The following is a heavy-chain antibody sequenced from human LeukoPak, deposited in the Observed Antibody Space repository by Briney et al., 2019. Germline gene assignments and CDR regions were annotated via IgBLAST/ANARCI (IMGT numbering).Heavy chain of an antibody. CDR1: GGSISSGDYY. J-gene: IGHJ4*02. V-gene: IGHV4-30-4*01. Sequence: SQTLSLTCAVSGGSISSGDYYWSWIRQPPGKGLEWIGYIYYSGSTYYNPSLKSRVTISVDASKNQFSLKLSSVTAADTAVYYCARILTGSFYFDCWGQGTLVTVSS. D-gene: IGHD3-9*01. CDR3: ARILTGSFYFDC. CDR2: IYYSGST.